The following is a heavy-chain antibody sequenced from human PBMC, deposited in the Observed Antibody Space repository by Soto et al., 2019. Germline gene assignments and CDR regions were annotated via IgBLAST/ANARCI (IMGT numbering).Heavy chain of an antibody. CDR3: ERFGIATPGGLDY. CDR1: GFTFNSYT. CDR2: IRGSGGTT. J-gene: IGHJ4*02. V-gene: IGHV3-23*01. Sequence: EVQLLESGVGLVQPGGSLRLSCAASGFTFNSYTMSWVRQAPGKGLEWVSSIRGSGGTTDYADSLKGRFTISRDNSKNTLYLEMNNPRAEDTAVYYCERFGIATPGGLDYWGQGTLVTVSS. D-gene: IGHD6-13*01.